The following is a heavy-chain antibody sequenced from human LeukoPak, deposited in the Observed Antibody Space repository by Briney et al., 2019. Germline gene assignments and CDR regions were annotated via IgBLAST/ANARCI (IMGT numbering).Heavy chain of an antibody. CDR2: IKTKTHGWST. V-gene: IGHV3-15*01. CDR1: GFTFSNAW. J-gene: IGHJ4*02. Sequence: PGGSIRLSCAASGFTFSNAWMTWVRQAPGKGLEWVGRIKTKTHGWSTDYAAPVKGRFTISRDDSESTLYLQMNGLKTEDTAVYYCTTLHYWGQGTLVSVSS. CDR3: TTLHY.